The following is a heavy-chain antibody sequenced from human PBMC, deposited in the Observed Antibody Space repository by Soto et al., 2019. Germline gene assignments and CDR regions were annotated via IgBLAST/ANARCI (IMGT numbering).Heavy chain of an antibody. J-gene: IGHJ6*02. D-gene: IGHD2-15*01. Sequence: QVQLQESGPGLVKPSQTLSLTCTVSGGSISSGGYYWSWIRQHPGKGLEWIGYIYYSGSTYYNPSLKSRVTISVDPSKNQFSLKLSSVTAADTAVYYCARDCGGGSCYDYGMDVWGQGTTVTVSS. CDR2: IYYSGST. CDR3: ARDCGGGSCYDYGMDV. CDR1: GGSISSGGYY. V-gene: IGHV4-31*03.